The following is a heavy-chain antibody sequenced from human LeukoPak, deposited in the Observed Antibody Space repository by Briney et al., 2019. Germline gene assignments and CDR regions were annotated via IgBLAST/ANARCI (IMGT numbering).Heavy chain of an antibody. CDR1: GDIFNSYS. CDR2: IIPMFGST. J-gene: IGHJ6*03. CDR3: ARVGRSRGALPNFYYYMDV. D-gene: IGHD1-26*01. Sequence: PVKVSYKASGDIFNSYSVSWVRQAPGQGLEWMGGIIPMFGSTNYAQKFEGRVTITTDQSTTTVYMELTSLTSEDTAVYYCARVGRSRGALPNFYYYMDVWGKGTTVTVSS. V-gene: IGHV1-69*05.